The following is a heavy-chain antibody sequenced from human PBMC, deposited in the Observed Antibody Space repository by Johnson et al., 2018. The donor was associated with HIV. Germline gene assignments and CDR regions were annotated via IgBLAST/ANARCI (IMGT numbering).Heavy chain of an antibody. Sequence: VQLVESGGGFVHPGGSLRLSCAASGFTFDDYAMHWVRQGPGKGLEWVAGISWNGGSDAYAESVTGRFTIARDNAKNSLYLQMKSLRAEDTAVYYCARDGAESLGVPHREDSFDIWGQGTKVTVRS. CDR2: ISWNGGSD. CDR3: ARDGAESLGVPHREDSFDI. D-gene: IGHD1-26*01. J-gene: IGHJ3*02. CDR1: GFTFDDYA. V-gene: IGHV3-9*01.